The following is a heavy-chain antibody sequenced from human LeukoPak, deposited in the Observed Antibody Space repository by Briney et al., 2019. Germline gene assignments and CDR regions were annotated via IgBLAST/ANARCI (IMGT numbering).Heavy chain of an antibody. CDR1: GGSFSGYY. J-gene: IGHJ5*02. CDR2: INHSGST. Sequence: PSETLSLTCAVYGGSFSGYYWSWIRQPPGKGLEWIGEINHSGSTNYNPSLKSRVTISVDTSKNQFSLKLSSVTAADTAVYYCARTTRITIFGVVNWFDPWGQGTLVTVSS. CDR3: ARTTRITIFGVVNWFDP. V-gene: IGHV4-34*01. D-gene: IGHD3-3*01.